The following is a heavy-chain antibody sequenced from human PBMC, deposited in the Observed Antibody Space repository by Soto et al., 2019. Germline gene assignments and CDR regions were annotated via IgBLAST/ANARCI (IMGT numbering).Heavy chain of an antibody. Sequence: WASVKVSCKASGYTFTGYYMHWVRQAPGQGLEWMGWINPNSGGTNYAQKFQGRVTMTRDTSISTAYMELSRLRSDNTAVYYCAREKDSNFPNWFDPWGQGTLVTVSS. CDR1: GYTFTGYY. CDR2: INPNSGGT. V-gene: IGHV1-2*02. J-gene: IGHJ5*02. CDR3: AREKDSNFPNWFDP. D-gene: IGHD1-7*01.